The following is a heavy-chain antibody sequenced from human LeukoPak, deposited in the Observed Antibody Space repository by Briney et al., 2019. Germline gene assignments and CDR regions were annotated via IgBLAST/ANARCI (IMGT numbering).Heavy chain of an antibody. CDR2: IIPIFGTA. V-gene: IGHV1-69*05. Sequence: SVKVSCKASGGTFSSYAISWVRQAPGQGLEWMGGIIPIFGTANYAQKFQGRVTITTDESTSTAYMELSSLRSEDTAVYYCARDCSGIPDCIIWGQGTLVTVSS. D-gene: IGHD3-10*02. CDR3: ARDCSGIPDCII. J-gene: IGHJ4*02. CDR1: GGTFSSYA.